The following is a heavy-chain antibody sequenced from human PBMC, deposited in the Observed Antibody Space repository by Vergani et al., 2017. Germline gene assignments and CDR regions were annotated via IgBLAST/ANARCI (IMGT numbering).Heavy chain of an antibody. CDR1: GYSFTSYW. Sequence: EVQLVQSGAEVKKPGESLKISCKGSGYSFTSYWIGWVRQMPGKGLEWMGIIYPGDSDTRYSPSFKGQVTISADKSISTAYLQWSSLKASDTAMYYCARRMSARGSSSGDYYYGMDVWGQGTTVTVSS. V-gene: IGHV5-51*01. CDR2: IYPGDSDT. D-gene: IGHD6-6*01. J-gene: IGHJ6*02. CDR3: ARRMSARGSSSGDYYYGMDV.